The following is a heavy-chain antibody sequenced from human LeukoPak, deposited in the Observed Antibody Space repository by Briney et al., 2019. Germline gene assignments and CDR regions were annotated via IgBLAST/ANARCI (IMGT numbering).Heavy chain of an antibody. CDR3: ARGERRGYYKVY. CDR1: GFTFSSYW. CDR2: MNSDGSST. D-gene: IGHD3-3*01. J-gene: IGHJ4*02. Sequence: GGSLRLSCAASGFTFSSYWMHWVRQAPGKGLVWVSRMNSDGSSTSYADSVKGRFTISRDNAKNTLYLQMNSLRAEDTAVYYCARGERRGYYKVYRGQGTLVTVSS. V-gene: IGHV3-74*01.